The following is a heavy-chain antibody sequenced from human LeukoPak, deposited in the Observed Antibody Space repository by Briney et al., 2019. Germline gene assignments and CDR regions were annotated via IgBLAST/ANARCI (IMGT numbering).Heavy chain of an antibody. V-gene: IGHV3-9*03. Sequence: PGGSLRLSCAASGFTFHDYAMHWVRQVPGKGLEWVSGITWNSGSVLYADSVRGRFTISRDNAKNSPYLQMNSLRPEDMAFYYCAKGLGVASLIVDALDMWGQGTMVTV. J-gene: IGHJ3*02. CDR1: GFTFHDYA. D-gene: IGHD3/OR15-3a*01. CDR3: AKGLGVASLIVDALDM. CDR2: ITWNSGSV.